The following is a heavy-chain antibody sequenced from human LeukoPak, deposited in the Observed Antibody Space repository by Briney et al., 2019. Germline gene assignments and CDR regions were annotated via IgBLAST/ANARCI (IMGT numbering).Heavy chain of an antibody. Sequence: ASVKVSCKASGYTFTSYDINWVRQATGQGLEWMGWINPKTGGTKYAQKFQGRVTMTRDTSISTAYMEVTRLTYDDTAVYFCASGDRITATDIWYFDYWGQGTLVTVSS. CDR3: ASGDRITATDIWYFDY. J-gene: IGHJ4*02. CDR2: INPKTGGT. V-gene: IGHV1-2*02. CDR1: GYTFTSYD. D-gene: IGHD6-13*01.